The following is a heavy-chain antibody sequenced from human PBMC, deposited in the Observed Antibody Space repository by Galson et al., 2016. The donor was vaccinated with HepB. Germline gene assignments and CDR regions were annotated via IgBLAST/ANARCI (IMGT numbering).Heavy chain of an antibody. J-gene: IGHJ4*02. CDR3: ARDANLAYCRGDCYWFDY. Sequence: SLRLSCAASGFTFSNYAMNWVRQAPGKGLEWVSTISPSGGTTYYADSVKGRFTISRDNSKNTLYLQMNSLRTEDTAAYYCARDANLAYCRGDCYWFDYWGPGTLVTVSS. CDR2: ISPSGGTT. V-gene: IGHV3-23*01. D-gene: IGHD2-21*02. CDR1: GFTFSNYA.